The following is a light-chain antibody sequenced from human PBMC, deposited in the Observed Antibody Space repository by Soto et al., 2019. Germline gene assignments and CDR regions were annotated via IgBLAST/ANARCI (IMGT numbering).Light chain of an antibody. CDR3: QQYDSFSWT. CDR2: KAS. CDR1: QSRSSR. J-gene: IGKJ1*01. V-gene: IGKV1-5*03. Sequence: DIQMKMFPFNLSASVGDRITITCAASQSRSSRLAWDQQKPVKVPKLMIYKASSLEGGVPSRFSGSGSGTEFTLTVSSLQPDDFATYYCQQYDSFSWTFGQGTKVDIK.